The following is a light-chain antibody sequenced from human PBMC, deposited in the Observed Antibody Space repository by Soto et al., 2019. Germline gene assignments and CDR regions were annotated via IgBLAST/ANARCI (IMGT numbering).Light chain of an antibody. Sequence: DIQMTHSPSLLSASVGDRATITFRASETISHFLNWYQQKPGKAPKLLIYDASSLQSGVPSRFSGSGSGADFTLTISSLQPEDFAIYYCQQSYRTPRTFGGGTKVDIK. CDR1: ETISHF. V-gene: IGKV1-39*01. CDR3: QQSYRTPRT. J-gene: IGKJ4*01. CDR2: DAS.